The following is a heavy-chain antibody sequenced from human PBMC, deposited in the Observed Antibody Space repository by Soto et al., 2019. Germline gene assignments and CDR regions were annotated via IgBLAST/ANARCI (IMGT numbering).Heavy chain of an antibody. Sequence: QVHLVQSGAEVKKPGASVKVSCKASTYIFTGYYMHWVRHAPGQGFEWMGWFNPYSGDTNYAQKGQGRVTMNRDTSISTAYMELSRLSSDDTADYYCAREAYSSSSTRLDYWGQGTLVTVSS. J-gene: IGHJ4*02. CDR3: AREAYSSSSTRLDY. D-gene: IGHD6-6*01. CDR1: TYIFTGYY. CDR2: FNPYSGDT. V-gene: IGHV1-2*02.